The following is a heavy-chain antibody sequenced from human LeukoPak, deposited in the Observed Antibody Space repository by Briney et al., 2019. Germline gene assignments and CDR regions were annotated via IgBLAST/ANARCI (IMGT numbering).Heavy chain of an antibody. CDR2: IVVGSGNT. D-gene: IGHD4-17*01. CDR3: ARDYGDYGLADY. V-gene: IGHV1-58*02. J-gene: IGHJ4*02. CDR1: GFTFTSSA. Sequence: ASVKVSCKASGFTFTSSAMQWVRQARGQRLEWIGWIVVGSGNTNYAQKFQERVTITRDMSTSTAYMELSSLRSEDTAVYYCARDYGDYGLADYWGQGTLVTVSS.